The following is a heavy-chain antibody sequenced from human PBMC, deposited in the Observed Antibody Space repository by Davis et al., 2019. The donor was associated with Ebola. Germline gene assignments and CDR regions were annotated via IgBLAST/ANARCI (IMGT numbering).Heavy chain of an antibody. CDR3: ARARIVGGTDWFDP. CDR2: IYYSGST. V-gene: IGHV4-59*08. Sequence: PSETLSLTCTVSGGSISSYYWSWIRQPPGKGLEWIGYIYYSGSTNYNPSLKSRVTISVDTSKNQFSLKLSSVTAADTAVYYCARARIVGGTDWFDPWGQGTLVTVSS. CDR1: GGSISSYY. D-gene: IGHD1-26*01. J-gene: IGHJ5*02.